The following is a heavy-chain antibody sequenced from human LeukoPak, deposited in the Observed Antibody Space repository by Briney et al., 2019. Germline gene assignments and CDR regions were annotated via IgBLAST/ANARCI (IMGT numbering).Heavy chain of an antibody. CDR1: GFTFSFYG. CDR2: TSYDGSNK. J-gene: IGHJ6*02. CDR3: AKNFGSGSYYYYGMDV. V-gene: IGHV3-30*18. Sequence: GRSLRLSCAASGFTFSFYGMYWVRQAPGKGLEWVAVTSYDGSNKYYADSVKGRFTISRDNSKNTLYLQMNSLRAEDTAVYYCAKNFGSGSYYYYGMDVWGQGTTVTVSS. D-gene: IGHD3-10*01.